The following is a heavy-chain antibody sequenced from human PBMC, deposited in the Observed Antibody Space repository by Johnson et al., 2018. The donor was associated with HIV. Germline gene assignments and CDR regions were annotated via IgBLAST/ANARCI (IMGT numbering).Heavy chain of an antibody. V-gene: IGHV3-53*01. J-gene: IGHJ3*02. CDR3: AGARARVTFEI. Sequence: VQLVESGGGLIQPGGSLRLSCAASGFSVSSNYMSWVRQAPGKGLEWVSVIYSGGSTYYADSVKGRFIISRDNSKNTLYVQMNSLRAEDTAVYYCAGARARVTFEIWGQGTMVTVSS. D-gene: IGHD2-21*01. CDR2: IYSGGST. CDR1: GFSVSSNY.